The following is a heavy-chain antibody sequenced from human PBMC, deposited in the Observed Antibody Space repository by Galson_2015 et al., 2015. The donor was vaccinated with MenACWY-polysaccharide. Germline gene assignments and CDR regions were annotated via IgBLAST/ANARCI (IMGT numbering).Heavy chain of an antibody. Sequence: SLRLSCAASGFTFSSFAMSWVRQAPGKGLEWVSAISGSGGKTYYPDSVKGRFTISRDNSKNTLYLHMNSLRDEDTAIYYCAREWSSKGVFDCWDQGSLVAVSS. CDR2: ISGSGGKT. CDR1: GFTFSSFA. CDR3: AREWSSKGVFDC. V-gene: IGHV3-23*01. D-gene: IGHD3-3*01. J-gene: IGHJ4*02.